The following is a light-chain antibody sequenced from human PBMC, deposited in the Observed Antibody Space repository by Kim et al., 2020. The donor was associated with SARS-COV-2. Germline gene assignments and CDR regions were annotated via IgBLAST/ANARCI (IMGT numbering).Light chain of an antibody. CDR1: SGHSNYL. CDR2: VEGSGSY. J-gene: IGLJ3*02. V-gene: IGLV4-60*03. CDR3: ETGDSNIQV. Sequence: SSVKLTCTLTSGHSNYLIAWHQQQPGKAPRFLMKVEGSGSYNQGGGVPDCFSGSRAGADRYLIISNLQSEDEADYYCETGDSNIQVFGGGTQLTVL.